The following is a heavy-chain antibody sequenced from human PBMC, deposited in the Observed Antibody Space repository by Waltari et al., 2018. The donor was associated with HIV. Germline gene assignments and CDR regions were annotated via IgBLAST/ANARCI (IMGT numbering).Heavy chain of an antibody. CDR2: IKQDGSEK. CDR3: AKYSGSYWGAHNWFDP. V-gene: IGHV3-7*01. D-gene: IGHD1-26*01. J-gene: IGHJ5*02. CDR1: GFTFRIYW. Sequence: EVQLVESGGGLVQPGGSLRLSCAAYGFTFRIYWMSWLRQAPGKGLEGVARIKQDGSEKHYADSVRGRFTIARDNTKNSLYLQMNSLRAEDTAVYYCAKYSGSYWGAHNWFDPGGQGTLVTVSS.